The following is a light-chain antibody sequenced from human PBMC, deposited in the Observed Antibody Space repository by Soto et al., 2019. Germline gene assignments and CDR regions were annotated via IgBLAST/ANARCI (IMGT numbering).Light chain of an antibody. CDR2: VNSDGSH. Sequence: QPVLTQSPSASASLGASVKLTCTLSSGHSSDAIVWHQQQPEKGPRYLMKVNSDGSHSKGDGIPDRFSGSRSGAERYLTISSLQSEDEADYYCQTWGTDIHVVFGGGTKVTVL. J-gene: IGLJ2*01. CDR3: QTWGTDIHVV. CDR1: SGHSSDA. V-gene: IGLV4-69*01.